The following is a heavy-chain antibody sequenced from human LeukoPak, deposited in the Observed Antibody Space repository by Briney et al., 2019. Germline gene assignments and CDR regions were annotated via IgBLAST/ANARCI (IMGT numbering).Heavy chain of an antibody. D-gene: IGHD3-10*01. V-gene: IGHV4-4*02. CDR2: IFHNGLS. CDR3: TSSMVRGANFDY. J-gene: IGHJ4*02. Sequence: SETLSLTCAVSEASISTSYWWSWVRQAPGKGPEWIGEIFHNGLSNYNPSLKSRLTISVDKSKNQFSLKLSSVTAADTAVYYCTSSMVRGANFDYWGQGTLVTVSS. CDR1: EASISTSYW.